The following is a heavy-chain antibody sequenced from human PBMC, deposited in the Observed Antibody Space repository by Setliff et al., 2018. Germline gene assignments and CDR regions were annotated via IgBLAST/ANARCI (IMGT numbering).Heavy chain of an antibody. CDR1: GYIFTSYG. J-gene: IGHJ4*02. CDR2: ISAYNGNT. V-gene: IGHV1-18*01. CDR3: ARDVITFGGVIVYFDY. D-gene: IGHD3-16*02. Sequence: GASVKVSCKASGYIFTSYGISWVRQAPGQGLEWMGWISAYNGNTNYAQKLQGRVTMTTDTSTSTAYMELRSLRSDDTAVYYCARDVITFGGVIVYFDYWGQGTLVTVSS.